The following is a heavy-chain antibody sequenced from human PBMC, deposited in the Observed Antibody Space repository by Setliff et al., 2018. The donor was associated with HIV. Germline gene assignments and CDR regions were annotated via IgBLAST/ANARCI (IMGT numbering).Heavy chain of an antibody. CDR1: GYTFTYYY. V-gene: IGHV1-2*02. J-gene: IGHJ3*02. Sequence: ASVKVSRKASGYTFTYYYIHWVRQAPGQGLEWMGWINSASGGTNYAQNFQGRVTVTRDTSINTAYVELNSLKSDDTAVYYCARDYLHVFDIWGQGTMVTVSS. CDR3: ARDYLHVFDI. CDR2: INSASGGT.